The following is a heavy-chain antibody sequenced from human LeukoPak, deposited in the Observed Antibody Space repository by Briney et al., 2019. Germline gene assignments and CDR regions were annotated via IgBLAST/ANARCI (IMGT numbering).Heavy chain of an antibody. V-gene: IGHV3-7*01. CDR3: ARGECGCDRPKYNWFDP. D-gene: IGHD2-21*02. CDR1: GFTFSRYW. J-gene: IGHJ5*02. CDR2: INLEGTEK. Sequence: GGSLRLSCEASGFTFSRYWMNWVRQAPGKGLEWVANINLEGTEKYYLNSVEGRFSISRDNAKSSLYLQMNSLRAEDTAIYYCARGECGCDRPKYNWFDPWGQGTLVTVSS.